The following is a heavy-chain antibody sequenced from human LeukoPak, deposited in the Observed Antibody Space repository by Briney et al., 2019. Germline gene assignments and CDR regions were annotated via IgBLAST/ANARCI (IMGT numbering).Heavy chain of an antibody. CDR2: IRHGGSIK. J-gene: IGHJ4*02. D-gene: IGHD3-16*01. V-gene: IGHV3-30*02. CDR3: AKDSLADIDY. CDR1: GFIFSTYG. Sequence: GGSLRLSCAASGFIFSTYGMYWVRQAPGKGLEWVAFIRHGGSIKNYADSVKGRSTISRDNSKNTLYLQMNSLRAEDTAAYYCAKDSLADIDYWGQGTLVTVSS.